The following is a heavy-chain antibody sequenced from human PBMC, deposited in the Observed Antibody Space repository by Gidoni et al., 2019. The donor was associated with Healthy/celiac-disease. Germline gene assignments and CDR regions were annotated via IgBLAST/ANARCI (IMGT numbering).Heavy chain of an antibody. CDR3: ARVEWELLRGGAFDY. Sequence: EVQLVESGGGLIQPGGSLRLSCAASGFTVSSNYMSWVRQAPGKGVEWVSVIYSGGSTYYADSVKGRFTISRDNSKNTLYLQMNSLRAEDTAVYYCARVEWELLRGGAFDYWGQGTLVTVSS. J-gene: IGHJ4*02. CDR1: GFTVSSNY. D-gene: IGHD1-26*01. V-gene: IGHV3-53*01. CDR2: IYSGGST.